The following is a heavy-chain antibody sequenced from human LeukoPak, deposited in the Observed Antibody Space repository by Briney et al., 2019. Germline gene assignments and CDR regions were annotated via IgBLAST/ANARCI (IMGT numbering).Heavy chain of an antibody. J-gene: IGHJ4*02. D-gene: IGHD6-13*01. CDR2: ISSSSSYI. Sequence: PGGSLRLSCAASGFTFSSYSMNWVRQAPGKGLEWVSSISSSSSYIYYADSVKGRFTISRDNAKNSLYLQMNSLRAEDTAVYYCARAPAAPFYYFDYWGQGTLVTASS. CDR1: GFTFSSYS. CDR3: ARAPAAPFYYFDY. V-gene: IGHV3-21*01.